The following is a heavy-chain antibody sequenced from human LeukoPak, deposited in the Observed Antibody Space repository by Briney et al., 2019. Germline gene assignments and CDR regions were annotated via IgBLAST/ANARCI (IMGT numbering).Heavy chain of an antibody. Sequence: PGGSLRLSCAASGFTFDDYAMHWVRQAPGKGLEWVSGISWNSGSIGYADSVMGRFTISRDNAKNSLYLQMNSLRAEDTALYYCAKDTVGATLDYWGQGTLVTVSS. J-gene: IGHJ4*02. CDR1: GFTFDDYA. CDR3: AKDTVGATLDY. CDR2: ISWNSGSI. D-gene: IGHD1-26*01. V-gene: IGHV3-9*01.